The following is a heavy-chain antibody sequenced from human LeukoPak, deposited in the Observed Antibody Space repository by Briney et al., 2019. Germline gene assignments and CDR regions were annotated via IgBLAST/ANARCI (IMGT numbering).Heavy chain of an antibody. CDR1: GFTFSSYA. CDR3: AKDRSAARVGATPTYYFDY. V-gene: IGHV3-23*01. J-gene: IGHJ4*02. D-gene: IGHD1-26*01. CDR2: ISGSGGST. Sequence: GGSLRLSCAASGFTFSSYAMTWVRQAPGKGLEWVSAISGSGGSTYYADSVKGRFTISRDNSKSSLYLQMDSLSADDTAVYYCAKDRSAARVGATPTYYFDYWGQGTLVTVSS.